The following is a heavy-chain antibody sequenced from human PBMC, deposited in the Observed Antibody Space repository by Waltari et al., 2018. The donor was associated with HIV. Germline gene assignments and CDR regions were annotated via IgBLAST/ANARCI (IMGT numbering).Heavy chain of an antibody. Sequence: QITLKESGPTLVKPTQTLTLTCTFSGFSLNTSGVGVGWIRQPPGKAREWLALIYWNDEKRYSPSLKSRLTITKDTSKNQVVLTMTNMDPVDTATYYCAHRHLGRAVAGILYNWFDPWGQGILVTVSS. CDR3: AHRHLGRAVAGILYNWFDP. CDR1: GFSLNTSGVG. D-gene: IGHD6-19*01. J-gene: IGHJ5*02. CDR2: IYWNDEK. V-gene: IGHV2-5*01.